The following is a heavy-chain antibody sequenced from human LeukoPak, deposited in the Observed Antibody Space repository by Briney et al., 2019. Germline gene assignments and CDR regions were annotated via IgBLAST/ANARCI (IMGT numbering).Heavy chain of an antibody. J-gene: IGHJ6*03. CDR2: IYTSGST. CDR3: ARLTIFGVVHYYYYYMDV. Sequence: SETLSLTCTVSGGSISSYYWSWIRQPAGKGLEWSGRIYTSGSTNYNPSLKSRVTMSVDTSKNQFSLKLSSVTAADTAVYYCARLTIFGVVHYYYYYMDVWGKGTTVTVSS. D-gene: IGHD3-3*01. V-gene: IGHV4-4*07. CDR1: GGSISSYY.